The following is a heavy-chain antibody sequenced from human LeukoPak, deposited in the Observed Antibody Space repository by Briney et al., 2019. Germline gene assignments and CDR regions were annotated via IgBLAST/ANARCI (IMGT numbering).Heavy chain of an antibody. Sequence: SETLSLTCTVSGGSIRSSSNYWGWIRQPPGQGLEWIGNVYYSGNTYYNPSLKSRVTISVDTSKNQFSLKLSSVTAADTAVYFCARLRGYTDGPPGYWGQGTLATVSS. D-gene: IGHD5-18*01. V-gene: IGHV4-39*01. J-gene: IGHJ4*02. CDR2: VYYSGNT. CDR3: ARLRGYTDGPPGY. CDR1: GGSIRSSSNY.